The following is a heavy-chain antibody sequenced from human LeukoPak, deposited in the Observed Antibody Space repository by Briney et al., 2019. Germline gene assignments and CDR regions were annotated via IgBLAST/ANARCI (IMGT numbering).Heavy chain of an antibody. Sequence: GGSLRLSCAASGFTFSIYAVSWARQAPGKGLEWVSAVSGSGDGSAGITYYADSVKGRFTISRDNSKNTLFLQMNSLRGEDTAVYYCAKAGSSSWYLDYWAREPWSPSPQ. CDR1: GFTFSIYA. D-gene: IGHD6-13*01. J-gene: IGHJ4*02. CDR2: VSGSGDGSAGIT. CDR3: AKAGSSSWYLDY. V-gene: IGHV3-23*01.